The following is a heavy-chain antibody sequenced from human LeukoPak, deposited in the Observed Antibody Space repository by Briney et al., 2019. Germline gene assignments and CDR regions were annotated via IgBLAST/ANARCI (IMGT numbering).Heavy chain of an antibody. CDR3: ARAPNSGTLGEDY. CDR2: IRNKANIYTT. V-gene: IGHV3-72*01. D-gene: IGHD1-26*01. Sequence: AGGSLRLSCAASGFTFSDHYMDWVRQAPGKGPEWVGRIRNKANIYTTEYAASVKGRFTISRDDSKNSLYLQMNSLKTEDTAVYYCARAPNSGTLGEDYWGQGTLVTVSS. CDR1: GFTFSDHY. J-gene: IGHJ4*02.